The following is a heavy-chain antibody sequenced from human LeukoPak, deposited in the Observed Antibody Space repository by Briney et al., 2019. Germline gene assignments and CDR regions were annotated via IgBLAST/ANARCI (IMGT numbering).Heavy chain of an antibody. CDR3: VHTGWHDIRVPDY. J-gene: IGHJ4*02. CDR2: IFWNDDK. D-gene: IGHD3-9*01. Sequence: SGPRVATPTQPLTLTCTFSGVSLRTSGGGVGWSRQPPGKALEWLALIFWNDDKRYSPSLKSRLTITKDTATNQVVLTMTNMAPVDTATYFCVHTGWHDIRVPDYWGQGTLVTVSS. CDR1: GVSLRTSGGG. V-gene: IGHV2-5*01.